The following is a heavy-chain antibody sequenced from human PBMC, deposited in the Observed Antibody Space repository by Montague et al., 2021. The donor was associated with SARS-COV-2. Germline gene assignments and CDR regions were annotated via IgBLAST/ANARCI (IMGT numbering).Heavy chain of an antibody. D-gene: IGHD1-20*01. CDR1: GGSISSYY. Sequence: SETLSLTCSVSGGSISSYYWSWIRQSPGKGLEWIGYIFHSGITDYNPSLKSRVTISVDMSKNQFSLQLNSVTAADSAVYYCARTEDNWNDWFDPWGQGTLVTVSS. V-gene: IGHV4-59*13. CDR2: IFHSGIT. J-gene: IGHJ5*02. CDR3: ARTEDNWNDWFDP.